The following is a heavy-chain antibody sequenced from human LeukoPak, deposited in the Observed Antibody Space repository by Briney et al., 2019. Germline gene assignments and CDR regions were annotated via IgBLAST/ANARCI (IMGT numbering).Heavy chain of an antibody. J-gene: IGHJ6*03. CDR3: ASSRLSYSNYDYYYYMDV. Sequence: GASVKVSCKASGYTFTSYGISWVRQTPGQGLEWMGWISAYNGNTNYAQKLQGRVTMTTDTSTSTAYMELRSLRSDDTAVYYCASSRLSYSNYDYYYYMDVWGKGTTVTVSS. CDR1: GYTFTSYG. CDR2: ISAYNGNT. V-gene: IGHV1-18*01. D-gene: IGHD4-11*01.